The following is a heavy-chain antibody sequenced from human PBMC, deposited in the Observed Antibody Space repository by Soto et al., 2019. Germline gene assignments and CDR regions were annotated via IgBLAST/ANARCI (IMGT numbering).Heavy chain of an antibody. CDR2: IFSNDEK. Sequence: QVTLKESGPVLVKPTETLTLTCTVSGFSLSNAKMGVSWIRQPPGKALEWLAHIFSNDEKSYTTSLKSRLTISKYTPKSQVVLTMTNIDPVDTATYYCARTVDTTMVFSRFDYWGQGTLVTVSS. D-gene: IGHD5-18*01. CDR3: ARTVDTTMVFSRFDY. V-gene: IGHV2-26*01. CDR1: GFSLSNAKMG. J-gene: IGHJ4*02.